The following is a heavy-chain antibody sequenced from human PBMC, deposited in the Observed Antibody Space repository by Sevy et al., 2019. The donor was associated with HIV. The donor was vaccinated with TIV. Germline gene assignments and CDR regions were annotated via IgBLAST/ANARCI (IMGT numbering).Heavy chain of an antibody. Sequence: GGSLRLSCAASGFTFSSYSMNWVRQAPGKGLEWVSYISSSSSTIYYADSVKGRFTISRDNAKNSLYLQMNSLRDEDTAVYYCAREAYCSGGSCVYHYYGMDVWGQGTTVTVSS. J-gene: IGHJ6*02. CDR3: AREAYCSGGSCVYHYYGMDV. CDR1: GFTFSSYS. V-gene: IGHV3-48*02. CDR2: ISSSSSTI. D-gene: IGHD2-15*01.